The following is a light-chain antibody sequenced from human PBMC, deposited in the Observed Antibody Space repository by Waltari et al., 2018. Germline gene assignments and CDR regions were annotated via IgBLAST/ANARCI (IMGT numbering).Light chain of an antibody. CDR1: QTVTNTY. J-gene: IGKJ4*01. Sequence: ESVLTQSPGTLSLSPGERATLSCRATQTVTNTYLHWYQLKPGQAPRLPIYGASSRATGIPDRFSGSGSGTDFTLTISRLEPEDFAVYYCHLSGGSPRTFGGGTKVEIK. CDR2: GAS. CDR3: HLSGGSPRT. V-gene: IGKV3-20*01.